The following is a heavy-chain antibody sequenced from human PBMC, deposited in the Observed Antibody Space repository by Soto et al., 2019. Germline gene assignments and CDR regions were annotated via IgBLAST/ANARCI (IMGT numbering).Heavy chain of an antibody. J-gene: IGHJ4*02. CDR1: GFTFSSYC. Sequence: EVQLVESGGGLVKPGGSLRLSCAASGFTFSSYCMNWVRQAPGKGLEWVSSISSSGSFLYYADSVKGRFTIYGDNAKNSLYLQTKSLRAEDRGVYCCARVGTRVQGYWGQGTLVTLSS. CDR2: ISSSGSFL. CDR3: ARVGTRVQGY. V-gene: IGHV3-21*01. D-gene: IGHD2-2*01.